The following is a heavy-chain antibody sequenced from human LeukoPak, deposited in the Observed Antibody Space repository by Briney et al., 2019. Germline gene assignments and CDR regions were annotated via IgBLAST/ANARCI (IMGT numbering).Heavy chain of an antibody. V-gene: IGHV1-18*01. D-gene: IGHD2-2*01. CDR2: ISAYNGNT. Sequence: GASVKVSCKASGYTFTSYGISWVRQAPGQGLEWMGWISAYNGNTNYEQKLQGRVTMTTDTSTSTAYMELRSLRSDDTAVYYCARAEGYCSSTSCYGYYYYMDVWGKGTTVTISS. J-gene: IGHJ6*03. CDR1: GYTFTSYG. CDR3: ARAEGYCSSTSCYGYYYYMDV.